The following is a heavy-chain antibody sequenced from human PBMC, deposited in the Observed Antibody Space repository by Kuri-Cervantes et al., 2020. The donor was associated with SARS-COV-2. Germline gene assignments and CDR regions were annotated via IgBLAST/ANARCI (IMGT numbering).Heavy chain of an antibody. J-gene: IGHJ3*02. CDR2: IYYSGST. V-gene: IGHV4-39*07. Sequence: SETLSLTCTVSGGSISSSSYYWGWIRQPPGKGLERIGSIYYSGSTYYNPSLKSRVTISVDTSKNQFSLKLSSVTAADTAVYYCARDHGSFRITAAGIDAFDIWGQGTMVTVSS. D-gene: IGHD6-13*01. CDR3: ARDHGSFRITAAGIDAFDI. CDR1: GGSISSSSYY.